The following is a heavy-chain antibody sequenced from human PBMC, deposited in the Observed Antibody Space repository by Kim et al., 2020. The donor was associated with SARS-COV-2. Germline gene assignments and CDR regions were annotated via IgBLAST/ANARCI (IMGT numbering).Heavy chain of an antibody. CDR3: ARQSRTTRIVGAGRDAFDI. V-gene: IGHV4-39*01. CDR1: GGSISSSSYY. J-gene: IGHJ3*02. Sequence: SETLSLTCTVSGGSISSSSYYWGWIRQPPGKGLEWIGSIYYSGSTYYNPSLKSRVTISVDTSKNQFSLKLSSVTAADTAVYYCARQSRTTRIVGAGRDAFDIWGQGTMVTVSS. D-gene: IGHD1-26*01. CDR2: IYYSGST.